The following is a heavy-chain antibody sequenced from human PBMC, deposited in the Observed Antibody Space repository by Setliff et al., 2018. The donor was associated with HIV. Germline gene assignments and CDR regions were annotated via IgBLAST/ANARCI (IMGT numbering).Heavy chain of an antibody. Sequence: SETLSLTCTVSGGSISSYYWSWMRQPPGKGLEWIGYIFTSGSTKYNPSLQSRVTMSIDTSKNQFSLKLTSVTAADTAVYYCARRIDNSGSFPDKNWFDTWGQGSLVTVSS. CDR3: ARRIDNSGSFPDKNWFDT. J-gene: IGHJ5*02. CDR2: IFTSGST. CDR1: GGSISSYY. D-gene: IGHD3-10*01. V-gene: IGHV4-4*09.